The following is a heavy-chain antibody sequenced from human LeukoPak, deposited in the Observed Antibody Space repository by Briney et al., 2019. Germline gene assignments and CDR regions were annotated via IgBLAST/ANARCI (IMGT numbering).Heavy chain of an antibody. D-gene: IGHD6-19*01. J-gene: IGHJ4*02. CDR2: IRYNGQLQ. Sequence: SGGSLRLSCAASGFTVSSNYMSRVRQAPGKGLEWVAFIRYNGQLQMYGDSVRGRFIISRDNSMNRMYLQLNNVRSEDTAVYYCVKDQAGGWGQGTLVTDSS. CDR1: GFTVSSNY. V-gene: IGHV3-30*02. CDR3: VKDQAGG.